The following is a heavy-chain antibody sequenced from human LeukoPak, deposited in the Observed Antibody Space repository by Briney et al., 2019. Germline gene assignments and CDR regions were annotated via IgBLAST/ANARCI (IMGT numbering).Heavy chain of an antibody. J-gene: IGHJ4*02. V-gene: IGHV3-11*01. CDR1: GFTFSDFF. Sequence: PGRSLRLSCTTSGFTFSDFFMTWIRQAPGKGLEWVSYITSGGSTIQYADSVKDRFTISRDNAKNSLYLQMNSLRAEDTAVYYCARIYSYGLVSNWGQGTLVTVSS. CDR3: ARIYSYGLVSN. CDR2: ITSGGSTI. D-gene: IGHD5-18*01.